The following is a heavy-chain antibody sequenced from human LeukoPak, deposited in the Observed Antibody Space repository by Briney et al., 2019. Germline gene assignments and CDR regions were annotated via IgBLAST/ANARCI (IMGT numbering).Heavy chain of an antibody. CDR3: AYTNHLTY. V-gene: IGHV3-7*01. CDR1: GLTFSGQW. D-gene: IGHD3-16*01. J-gene: IGHJ4*02. CDR2: IKYDGSEE. Sequence: GRSLTLSCAASGLTFSGQWMNWVRLAPGEGLEWVANIKYDGSEEYYADSVKGRFTISRDNAKNSLSLQMNYVSAGDTAIYYCAYTNHLTYWGQGTLVTVSS.